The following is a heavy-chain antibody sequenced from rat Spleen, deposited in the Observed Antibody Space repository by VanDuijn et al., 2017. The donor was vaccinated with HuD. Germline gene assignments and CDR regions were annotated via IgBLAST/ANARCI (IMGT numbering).Heavy chain of an antibody. V-gene: IGHV3-1*01. CDR3: ARWTRYLDY. CDR2: MSYSAST. Sequence: EVQLQESGPGLVKPSQSLSLTCSVTGYSVTSYYWGWIRKFPGNKMEWIGHMSYSASTTYNPSLKSRISITRDTSKNQFFLQLSSVTTEDTATYYCARWTRYLDYWGQGVMVTVSS. CDR1: GYSVTSYY. J-gene: IGHJ2*01.